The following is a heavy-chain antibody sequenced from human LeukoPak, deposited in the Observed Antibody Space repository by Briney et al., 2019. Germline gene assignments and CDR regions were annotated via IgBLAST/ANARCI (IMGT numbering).Heavy chain of an antibody. D-gene: IGHD2/OR15-2a*01. J-gene: IGHJ4*02. CDR2: ISYDGSNK. Sequence: GGSLRLSCAASGFTFSSYAMHWVRQAPGKGLERVAVISYDGSNKYYADSVKGRFTISRDNSKNTLYLQMNSLRAEDTAVYYCARDSEGEYYPYWGQGTLVTVSS. CDR1: GFTFSSYA. CDR3: ARDSEGEYYPY. V-gene: IGHV3-30-3*01.